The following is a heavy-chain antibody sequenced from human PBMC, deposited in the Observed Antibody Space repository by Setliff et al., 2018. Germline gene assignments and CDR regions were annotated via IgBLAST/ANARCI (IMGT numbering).Heavy chain of an antibody. V-gene: IGHV3-53*01. Sequence: GGSLRLSCAASGFTFSSYWMSWVRQAPGKGLEWVSVIYSGGSTYYADSVKGRFTISRDNSKNTLYLQMNSLRAEDTAVYYCARDKFYAFDIWGQGTMVTVSS. CDR1: GFTFSSYW. CDR3: ARDKFYAFDI. CDR2: IYSGGST. J-gene: IGHJ3*02.